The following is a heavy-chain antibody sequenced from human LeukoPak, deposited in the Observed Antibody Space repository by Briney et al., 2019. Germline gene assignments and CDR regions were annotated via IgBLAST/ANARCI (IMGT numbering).Heavy chain of an antibody. D-gene: IGHD2-15*01. CDR3: ARDAHSLYAFDI. CDR1: GGSISSGGYY. CDR2: IYYSGST. J-gene: IGHJ3*02. V-gene: IGHV4-31*02. Sequence: PSQTLSLTWTVSGGSISSGGYYWSWIRQLPGKGLEWIGYIYYSGSTYYNPSLKSRVTISVDTSKNQFSLKLSSVTAADTAVYYCARDAHSLYAFDIWGQGTMVTVSS.